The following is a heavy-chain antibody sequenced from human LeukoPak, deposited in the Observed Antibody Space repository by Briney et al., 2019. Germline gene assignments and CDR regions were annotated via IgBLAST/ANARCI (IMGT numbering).Heavy chain of an antibody. CDR3: ARESELVGELRYFDWHTPWYFDY. CDR1: GYTCTGYY. D-gene: IGHD3-9*01. V-gene: IGHV1-2*02. Sequence: ASVKVSCKASGYTCTGYYMHWVRQAPGQGLEWMGWINPNSGGTNYAQKFQGRVTMTRDTSISTAYMELSRLRSDDTAVYYCARESELVGELRYFDWHTPWYFDYWGQGTLVTVSS. CDR2: INPNSGGT. J-gene: IGHJ4*02.